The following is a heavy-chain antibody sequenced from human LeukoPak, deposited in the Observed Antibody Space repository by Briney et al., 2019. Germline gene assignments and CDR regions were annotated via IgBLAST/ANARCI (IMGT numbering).Heavy chain of an antibody. Sequence: PSETLSLTCAVYGGSFSGYYWSWIRQPPGKGLEWIGEINHSGSTNYNPSLKSRVTISVDTSKNQFSLKLSSVTAADTAVYYCARGAPSYIVVVPAATNFDYWGQGTLVTVSS. CDR2: INHSGST. V-gene: IGHV4-34*01. D-gene: IGHD2-2*01. J-gene: IGHJ4*02. CDR1: GGSFSGYY. CDR3: ARGAPSYIVVVPAATNFDY.